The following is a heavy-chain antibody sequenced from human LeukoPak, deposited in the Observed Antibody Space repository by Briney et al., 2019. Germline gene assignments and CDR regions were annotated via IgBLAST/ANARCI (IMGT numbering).Heavy chain of an antibody. J-gene: IGHJ4*02. CDR3: ARDHLYCTSTSCPIDW. D-gene: IGHD2-2*01. V-gene: IGHV3-21*01. CDR1: GFTFSSYS. Sequence: AGGSLRLSCAASGFTFSSYSMNWVRQAPGKGLEWVSSISTRSSYIYYTDSVKGRFTISRDNAKNSLYLEMSSLRAEDTAMYYCARDHLYCTSTSCPIDWWGQGTLVTVSS. CDR2: ISTRSSYI.